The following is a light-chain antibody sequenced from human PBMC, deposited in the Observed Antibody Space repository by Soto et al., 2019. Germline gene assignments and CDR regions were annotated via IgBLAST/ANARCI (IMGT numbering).Light chain of an antibody. J-gene: IGKJ1*01. CDR3: QQYGSPPWT. Sequence: ENVLTQSPGTLSLSPGERATLSCRASQSVGSAWLAWYQQKPGQAPRLLLYSTSTRATGIPDRFSGSGSGTDFTLTISRLEPEDFAGYYCQQYGSPPWTFGQGTKVEVK. V-gene: IGKV3-20*01. CDR1: QSVGSAW. CDR2: STS.